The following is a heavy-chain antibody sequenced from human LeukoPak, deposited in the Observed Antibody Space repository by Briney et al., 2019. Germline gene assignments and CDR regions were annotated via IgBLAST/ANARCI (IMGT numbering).Heavy chain of an antibody. V-gene: IGHV1-18*01. CDR3: ARVTLYYDFCSGYHYFDY. CDR2: ISAYNGNR. D-gene: IGHD3-3*01. CDR1: GYTVTSYG. J-gene: IGHJ4*02. Sequence: ASVKVSCKASGYTVTSYGISWVRQAPGQGLEWMGWISAYNGNRNYAQKLQGRVTMTTDPSTSTAYMELRSLRSDDTAVYYCARVTLYYDFCSGYHYFDYWGQGTLVTVSS.